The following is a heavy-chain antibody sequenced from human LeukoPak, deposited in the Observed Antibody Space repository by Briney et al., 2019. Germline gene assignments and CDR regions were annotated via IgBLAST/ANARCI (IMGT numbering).Heavy chain of an antibody. CDR1: GYSFTTYW. Sequence: GVSLQISSQGSGYSFTTYWISWVRQMPGKGREWMGTIEPSDSYTNYSPSFQGHVTISADKSISTAYLQWSSLRASDTAMYYCARPYKSAWSFDHWGQGTLVTVSS. J-gene: IGHJ4*02. CDR3: ARPYKSAWSFDH. V-gene: IGHV5-10-1*01. CDR2: IEPSDSYT. D-gene: IGHD6-19*01.